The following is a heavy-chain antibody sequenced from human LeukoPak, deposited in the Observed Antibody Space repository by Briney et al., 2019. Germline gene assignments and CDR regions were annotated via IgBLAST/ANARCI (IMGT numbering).Heavy chain of an antibody. CDR3: ASRREVWFGESRHYYYGMDV. Sequence: SETLSLTCAVYGGSFSGYYWSWIRQPPGKGLEWIGEINHSGSTNYNPSLKSRVTISVDTSKNQFSLKLSSVTAADTAVYYCASRREVWFGESRHYYYGMDVWGQGTTVTVSS. D-gene: IGHD3-10*01. V-gene: IGHV4-34*01. CDR2: INHSGST. J-gene: IGHJ6*02. CDR1: GGSFSGYY.